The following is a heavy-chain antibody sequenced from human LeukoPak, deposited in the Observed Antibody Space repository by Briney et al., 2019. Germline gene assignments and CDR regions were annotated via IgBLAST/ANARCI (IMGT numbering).Heavy chain of an antibody. CDR3: AKDNYYYDTFDI. Sequence: GGSLRLSSAASGFTFSSYAMSWVRQAPGKGLEWVSAISGSGGSTYYADSVKGRFTISRDNSKNTLYLQMNSLRAEDTAVYYCAKDNYYYDTFDIWGQGTMVTVSS. D-gene: IGHD3-10*01. V-gene: IGHV3-23*01. CDR1: GFTFSSYA. J-gene: IGHJ3*02. CDR2: ISGSGGST.